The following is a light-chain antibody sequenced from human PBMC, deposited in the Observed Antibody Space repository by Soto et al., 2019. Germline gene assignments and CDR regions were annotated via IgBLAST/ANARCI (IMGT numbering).Light chain of an antibody. V-gene: IGKV1-16*02. J-gene: IGKJ1*01. CDR2: ASS. Sequence: DIQMTQSPSSLSASVGDRVTITCRASQGISYYLAWFQHKPGRAPKSLIYASSSLQSGVPSKFSGSGSGTDFPLTISGRRPKDLAPYYCKKYYTSPWTSGQGPKLK. CDR3: KKYYTSPWT. CDR1: QGISYY.